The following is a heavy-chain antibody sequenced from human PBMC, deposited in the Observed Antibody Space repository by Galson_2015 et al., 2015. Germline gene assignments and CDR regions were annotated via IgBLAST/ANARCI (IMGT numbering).Heavy chain of an antibody. V-gene: IGHV1-46*01. CDR1: GYTFTSYY. D-gene: IGHD3-10*01. J-gene: IGHJ6*02. CDR3: ARDFLLWFGEFTLRGMGV. Sequence: SVKVSCKASGYTFTSYYMHWVRQAPGQGLEWMGIINPSGGSTSYAQKFQGRVTMTRDTSTSTVYMELSSLRSEDTAVYYCARDFLLWFGEFTLRGMGVWGQGTTVTVSS. CDR2: INPSGGST.